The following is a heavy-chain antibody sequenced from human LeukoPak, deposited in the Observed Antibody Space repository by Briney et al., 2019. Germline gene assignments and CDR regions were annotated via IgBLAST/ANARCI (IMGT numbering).Heavy chain of an antibody. CDR3: ARDRGYCSSTSCYTGHNWFDP. CDR2: INPSGGST. Sequence: ASVKVSCKASGYTFTSYYMHWVRQAPGQGLEWMGIINPSGGSTSYAQKFQGRVTMTRDTSTSTVYMELSSLRSEDTAVYYCARDRGYCSSTSCYTGHNWFDPWGQGTLVTVSS. CDR1: GYTFTSYY. D-gene: IGHD2-2*02. J-gene: IGHJ5*02. V-gene: IGHV1-46*01.